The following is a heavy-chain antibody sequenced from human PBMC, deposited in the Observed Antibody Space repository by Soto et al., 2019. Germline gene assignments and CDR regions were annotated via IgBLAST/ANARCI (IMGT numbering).Heavy chain of an antibody. D-gene: IGHD3-3*01. V-gene: IGHV1-18*01. CDR2: IRAYNIDT. J-gene: IGHJ6*02. Sequence: ASVKVSCKSSGYRFETYAMSWARQAPGQGLEWMGWIRAYNIDTYYAQKFQDRVTMTTDTSTGTAYMELRSLRSDDTAVYYCARGHGVIIGAMDVWGQGTTVTVSS. CDR1: GYRFETYA. CDR3: ARGHGVIIGAMDV.